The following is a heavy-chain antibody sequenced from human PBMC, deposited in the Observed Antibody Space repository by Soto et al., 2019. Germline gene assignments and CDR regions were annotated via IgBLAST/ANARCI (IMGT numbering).Heavy chain of an antibody. J-gene: IGHJ5*02. CDR2: IYYSGGT. CDR3: ARSYTDTYGYFRVVPRANWFDP. CDR1: GCSISSGDYY. V-gene: IGHV4-30-4*01. Sequence: PSETLSLTCTVSGCSISSGDYYWSWIRQPPGKGLEWIGYIYYSGGTYYNPSLKSRVTILVDTSKNQFSLKLSSVTAADTALYYCARSYTDTYGYFRVVPRANWFDPWGQGTLVTVSS. D-gene: IGHD5-18*01.